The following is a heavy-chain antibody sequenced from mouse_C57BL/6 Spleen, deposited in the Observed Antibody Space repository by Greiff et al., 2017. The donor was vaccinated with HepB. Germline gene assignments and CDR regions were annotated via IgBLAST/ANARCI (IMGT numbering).Heavy chain of an antibody. CDR2: IRLKSDNYAT. CDR1: GFTFSNYW. Sequence: DVKLVESGGGLVQPGGSMKLSCVASGFTFSNYWMNWVRQSPEKGLEWVAQIRLKSDNYATHYAESVKGRFTISRDDSKSSVYLQMNNLRAEDTGICYCTLYGSSPYWYFDVWGTGTTVTVSS. V-gene: IGHV6-3*01. D-gene: IGHD1-1*01. CDR3: TLYGSSPYWYFDV. J-gene: IGHJ1*03.